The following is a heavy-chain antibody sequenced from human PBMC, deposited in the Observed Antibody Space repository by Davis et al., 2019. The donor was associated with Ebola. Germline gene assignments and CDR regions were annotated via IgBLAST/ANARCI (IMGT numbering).Heavy chain of an antibody. J-gene: IGHJ5*02. CDR3: ARDHIAAPNWFDP. D-gene: IGHD6-13*01. Sequence: PSETLSLTCTVSAASVSTADYYLGWFRQPPGKGLEWMGCISYTGSTYYNPSLQSRVTRSVDTSKNHFSLKLSSVTAADTAVYYCARDHIAAPNWFDPWGQGTLVTVSS. CDR2: ISYTGST. CDR1: AASVSTADYY. V-gene: IGHV4-61*03.